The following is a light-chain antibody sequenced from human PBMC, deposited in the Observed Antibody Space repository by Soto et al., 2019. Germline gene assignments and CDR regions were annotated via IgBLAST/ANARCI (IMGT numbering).Light chain of an antibody. J-gene: IGKJ4*01. CDR3: QHYNSYSLT. Sequence: DIQMTQSPSTLSASVGDRVTITCRASQSISSWLAWYQQKPGKAPKLLIYDASSLGSGVPSRFSGSGSGTEFTLTISRMQPDDFATYYCQHYNSYSLTFGGGTKVEIK. CDR1: QSISSW. CDR2: DAS. V-gene: IGKV1-5*01.